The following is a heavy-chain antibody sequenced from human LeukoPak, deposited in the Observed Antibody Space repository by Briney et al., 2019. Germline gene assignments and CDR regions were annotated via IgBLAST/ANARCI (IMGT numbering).Heavy chain of an antibody. CDR2: MNPNSGNT. V-gene: IGHV1-8*02. CDR3: ARNYYGSGSYDWFDP. J-gene: IGHJ5*02. D-gene: IGHD3-10*01. CDR1: EYTFTGYY. Sequence: ASVKVSCKASEYTFTGYYMHWVRQAPGQGLEWMGWMNPNSGNTGYAQKFQGRVTMTRNTSISTAYMELSRLRSDDTAVYYCARNYYGSGSYDWFDPWGQGTLVTVSS.